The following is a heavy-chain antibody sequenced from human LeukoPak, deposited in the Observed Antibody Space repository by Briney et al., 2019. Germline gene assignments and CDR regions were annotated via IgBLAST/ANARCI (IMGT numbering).Heavy chain of an antibody. CDR2: IYPGDSDT. Sequence: GESLKISCQASGYSFTTFWIGWVRQMPGKGLEWMGIIYPGDSDTRYSPSFQGQVTISADKSISTAYLQWSSLKASDTAMYYCARSYLGELSTWGQGTLVTVSS. D-gene: IGHD3-16*02. CDR1: GYSFTTFW. CDR3: ARSYLGELST. J-gene: IGHJ4*02. V-gene: IGHV5-51*01.